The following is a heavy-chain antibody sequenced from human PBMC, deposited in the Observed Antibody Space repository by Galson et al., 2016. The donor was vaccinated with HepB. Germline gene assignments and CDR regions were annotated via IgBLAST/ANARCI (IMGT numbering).Heavy chain of an antibody. D-gene: IGHD4-17*01. CDR3: AKDRLSGHGDYSWGIFDI. V-gene: IGHV3-23*01. J-gene: IGHJ3*02. Sequence: CAGSGLSLSPYAMSWGRQAPGKGLEWVSGISASGGSKTYADSVRGRFIISRDNSNNKLFLQMNSLTTEDTAIYFCAKDRLSGHGDYSWGIFDIWGRGTEVTVSS. CDR2: ISASGGSK. CDR1: GLSLSPYA.